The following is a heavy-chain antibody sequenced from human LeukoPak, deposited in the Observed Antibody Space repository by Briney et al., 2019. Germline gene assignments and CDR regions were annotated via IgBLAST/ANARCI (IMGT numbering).Heavy chain of an antibody. CDR2: ISGSGGST. CDR1: GFTFSSYG. V-gene: IGHV3-23*01. D-gene: IGHD3-10*01. J-gene: IGHJ4*02. Sequence: GGTLRLSCAASGFTFSSYGMSWVRQAPGKGLEWVSAISGSGGSTYYADSVKGRFTISRDYSKNTLYLQMNSLRAEDTAVYYCAKGGFGYLSEGYYSDYWGQGTLVTVSS. CDR3: AKGGFGYLSEGYYSDY.